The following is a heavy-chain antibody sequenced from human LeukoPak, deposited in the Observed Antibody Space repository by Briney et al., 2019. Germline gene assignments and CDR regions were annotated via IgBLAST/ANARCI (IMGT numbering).Heavy chain of an antibody. Sequence: GGSLRLSRAASAFTFSSYAMSWVRQAPGKGLEWVSVISGSGGSTYYADSVKGRFTISRDNSQNTLYLQMNNLRAEDTAVYYCAKDQANYGGNSFDYWGQGTLVTVSS. D-gene: IGHD4-23*01. CDR2: ISGSGGST. V-gene: IGHV3-23*01. CDR1: AFTFSSYA. CDR3: AKDQANYGGNSFDY. J-gene: IGHJ4*02.